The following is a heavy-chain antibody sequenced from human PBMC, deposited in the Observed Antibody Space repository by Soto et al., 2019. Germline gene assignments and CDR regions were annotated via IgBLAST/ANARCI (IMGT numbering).Heavy chain of an antibody. Sequence: SETLSLTCTVSGGSISSSSYYWGWIRQPPGKGLEWIGSIYYSGSTYYNPSLKSRVTISVDTSKNQFSLKLSSVTAADTAVYYCARLMLGYCSSTSCSHHDYWGQGTLVTVSS. CDR2: IYYSGST. D-gene: IGHD2-2*01. V-gene: IGHV4-39*01. CDR1: GGSISSSSYY. J-gene: IGHJ4*02. CDR3: ARLMLGYCSSTSCSHHDY.